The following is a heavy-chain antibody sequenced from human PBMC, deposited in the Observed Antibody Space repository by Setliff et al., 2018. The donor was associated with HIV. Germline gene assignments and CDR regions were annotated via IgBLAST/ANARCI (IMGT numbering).Heavy chain of an antibody. V-gene: IGHV4-4*08. J-gene: IGHJ4*02. CDR1: GGSISSYY. D-gene: IGHD3-10*01. Sequence: SETLSLTCTVSGGSISSYYWSWIRQPPGKGLEWIGYIYTSGSTNYNPSLKSRVTISVDTSKNQFSLKLSSVTASDPAVYYCARQTGLRGYCGSNSLYYFDYWGKGMLVTVSS. CDR2: IYTSGST. CDR3: ARQTGLRGYCGSNSLYYFDY.